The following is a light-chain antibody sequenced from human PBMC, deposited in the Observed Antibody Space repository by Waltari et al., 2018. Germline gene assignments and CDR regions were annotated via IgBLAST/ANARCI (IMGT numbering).Light chain of an antibody. Sequence: IQLTQSPASLAASVGGRMTISCRASQGISRSLAWSQQKPGKAPKFLIYAASTLQRGVPSRFSGSGFGTDCTLTISSRQPEDFGTYSCQQVYRFPLTFGGGTKVEI. CDR1: QGISRS. V-gene: IGKV1-9*01. J-gene: IGKJ4*01. CDR2: AAS. CDR3: QQVYRFPLT.